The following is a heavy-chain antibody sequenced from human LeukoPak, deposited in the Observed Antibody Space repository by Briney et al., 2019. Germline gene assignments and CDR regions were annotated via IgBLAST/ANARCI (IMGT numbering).Heavy chain of an antibody. Sequence: GASVKVSCKASNNTLSNNGITWVRQAPGQGLEWMGWISGYNTYTTYAQKFQDRVTMTKDTSTNTAYMELRSLRSDDTAVYYCARGGPKYYYGSGITPFDYWGQGTLVTVSS. J-gene: IGHJ4*02. CDR1: NNTLSNNG. D-gene: IGHD3-10*01. V-gene: IGHV1-18*01. CDR3: ARGGPKYYYGSGITPFDY. CDR2: ISGYNTYT.